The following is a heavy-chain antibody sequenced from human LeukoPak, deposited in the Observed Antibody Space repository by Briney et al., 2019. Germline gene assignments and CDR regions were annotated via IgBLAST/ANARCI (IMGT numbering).Heavy chain of an antibody. J-gene: IGHJ6*02. V-gene: IGHV3-64*01. Sequence: GGSLRLSCAASGFTFSSYAMHCVRQAPGKGLEYVSAISSNGGSTYYANSVKGRFTISRDNSKNTLYLQMGSLRAEDMAVYYCAREFAYSGSYYYYYGMDVWGQGTTVTVSS. CDR2: ISSNGGST. CDR3: AREFAYSGSYYYYYGMDV. D-gene: IGHD6-19*01. CDR1: GFTFSSYA.